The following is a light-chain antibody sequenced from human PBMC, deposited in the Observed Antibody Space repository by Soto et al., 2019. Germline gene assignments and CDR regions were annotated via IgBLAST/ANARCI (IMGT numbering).Light chain of an antibody. Sequence: EIVLTQSPATLSLSPGERATLSCRASQSISSSLAWYQQKLGQAPRLLIYDASNRATGIPARFSGSGSGTDFTLTISSLEPEDFAVYYCQQRSDWPLYTFGQGTKLEVK. J-gene: IGKJ2*01. CDR1: QSISSS. V-gene: IGKV3-11*01. CDR3: QQRSDWPLYT. CDR2: DAS.